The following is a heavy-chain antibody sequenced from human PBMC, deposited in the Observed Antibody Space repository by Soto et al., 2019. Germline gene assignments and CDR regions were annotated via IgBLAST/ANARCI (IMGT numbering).Heavy chain of an antibody. D-gene: IGHD3-16*01. V-gene: IGHV3-30-3*01. CDR2: ISKDGSNK. CDR3: ARDRGDPVRLGRGVMFRDDWYFDF. J-gene: IGHJ2*01. Sequence: QVQLVESGGGVVQPGRSLILSCAGSGFTFSDYAVHWARQAPGKGLEWVAVISKDGSNKYHADSVKGRFIISRDNYKNTVXXPXNXXRSEDAAVYYCARDRGDPVRLGRGVMFRDDWYFDFWGRGTLVTVSS. CDR1: GFTFSDYA.